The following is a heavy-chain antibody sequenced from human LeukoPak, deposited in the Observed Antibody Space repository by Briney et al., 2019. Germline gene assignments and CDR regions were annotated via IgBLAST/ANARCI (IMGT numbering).Heavy chain of an antibody. CDR3: ARVPRGGLAMVRGIAWGMDV. V-gene: IGHV3-33*01. D-gene: IGHD3-10*01. CDR1: GFTFSSYG. Sequence: GGSLRLSCAASGFTFSSYGMHWVRQAPVKGLEWVAVIWYDGSNKYYADSVKGRFTISRDNSKNTLYLQMNSLRAEDTAVYYCARVPRGGLAMVRGIAWGMDVWGQGTTVTVSS. J-gene: IGHJ6*02. CDR2: IWYDGSNK.